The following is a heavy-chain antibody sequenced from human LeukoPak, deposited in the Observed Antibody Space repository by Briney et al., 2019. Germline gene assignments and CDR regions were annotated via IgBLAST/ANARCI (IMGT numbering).Heavy chain of an antibody. CDR1: GGSFSGYY. J-gene: IGHJ5*02. D-gene: IGHD1-1*01. CDR2: INHSGST. V-gene: IGHV4-34*01. CDR3: ARLEWFDP. Sequence: SETLSLTCAVYGGSFSGYYWSWIRQPPGKGLEWIGEINHSGSTNYNPSLKSRVTISVDTSKNQFSLKLSPVTAADTAVYYCARLEWFDPWGQGTLVTVSS.